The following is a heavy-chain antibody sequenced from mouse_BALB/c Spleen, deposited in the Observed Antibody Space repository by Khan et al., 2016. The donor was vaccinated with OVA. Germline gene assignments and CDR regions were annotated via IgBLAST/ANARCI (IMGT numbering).Heavy chain of an antibody. V-gene: IGHV1-20*02. Sequence: VQLKQSGPELVKPGASVKISCKASGYSFTGYFMNWVMQSHGKSLEWIGRINPHIGETFYNQKFKGKATVTVDESSSTVHMELRSLASEDSAVYYCARKNGSDFDYWGQGTTLTVSS. CDR2: INPHIGET. J-gene: IGHJ2*01. CDR3: ARKNGSDFDY. D-gene: IGHD1-1*01. CDR1: GYSFTGYF.